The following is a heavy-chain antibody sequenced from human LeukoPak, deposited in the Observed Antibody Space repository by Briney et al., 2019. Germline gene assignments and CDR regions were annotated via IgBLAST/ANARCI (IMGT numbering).Heavy chain of an antibody. Sequence: SETLSLTCGVSGGSVTSTNWWTWVRQPPGKGLEWIGEVHLDGRTNYNPSLKSRLTMSVDLSETHISLKLTSVTAADTAVYYCAREGGFYRPLDYSGQGTLVTVSS. CDR2: VHLDGRT. V-gene: IGHV4-4*02. J-gene: IGHJ4*02. CDR3: AREGGFYRPLDY. CDR1: GGSVTSTNW. D-gene: IGHD3-3*01.